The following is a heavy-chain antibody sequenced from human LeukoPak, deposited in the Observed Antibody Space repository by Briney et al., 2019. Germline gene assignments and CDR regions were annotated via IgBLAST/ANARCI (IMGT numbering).Heavy chain of an antibody. J-gene: IGHJ4*02. D-gene: IGHD5-12*01. CDR3: ARLRWLREGLDY. CDR1: GGSFSGYY. V-gene: IGHV4-34*01. CDR2: INHSGST. Sequence: SETLSPTCAVYGGSFSGYYWSWIRQPPGKGLEWIGEINHSGSTNYNPSLKSRVTIPVDTSKNQFSLKLSSVTAADTAVYYCARLRWLREGLDYWGQGTLVTVSS.